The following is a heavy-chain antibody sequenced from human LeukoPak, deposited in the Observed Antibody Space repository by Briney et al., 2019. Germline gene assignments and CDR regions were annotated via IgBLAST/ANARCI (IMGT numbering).Heavy chain of an antibody. D-gene: IGHD3-22*01. V-gene: IGHV3-21*06. CDR2: ISSSSSYK. J-gene: IGHJ4*02. CDR3: ARGAYYDSSTYSPE. Sequence: PGGSLRLSCVASGFTFSRNWMSWVRQAPGKGLEWVSSISSSSSYKYYVDSVKGRFTISRDNAKNSLYLQMNSLRAEDTAVYYCARGAYYDSSTYSPEGGQGTLVTVSS. CDR1: GFTFSRNW.